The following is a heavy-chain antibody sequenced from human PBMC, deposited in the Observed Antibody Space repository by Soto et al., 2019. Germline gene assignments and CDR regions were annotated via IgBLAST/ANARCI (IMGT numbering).Heavy chain of an antibody. V-gene: IGHV4-39*01. CDR3: ARHNGPLYVGYYYDMDV. Sequence: PSETLSLTCTVSGGSIRSSSYYWGWIRQPPGKGLEWIGSIYYSRYTYYNPSLKSRVTISVDTSKNQFSLKLSSVTAADTAVYYCARHNGPLYVGYYYDMDVWGQGTTVTVS. CDR1: GGSIRSSSYY. D-gene: IGHD3-16*01. CDR2: IYYSRYT. J-gene: IGHJ6*02.